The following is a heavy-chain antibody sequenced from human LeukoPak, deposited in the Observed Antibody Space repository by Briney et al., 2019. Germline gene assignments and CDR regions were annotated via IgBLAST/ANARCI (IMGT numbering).Heavy chain of an antibody. J-gene: IGHJ6*03. V-gene: IGHV3-13*01. CDR1: GFTFSRFG. D-gene: IGHD1-1*01. Sequence: GGSLRLSCAASGFTFSRFGMQWVRQPTGQGLEWVSTIGTASDTYYPGSVEGRFTLSRDNAKNSLYLQMNSLTAGDTAVYYCARGPPRGKYYYMDVWGKGTTVTVSS. CDR3: ARGPPRGKYYYMDV. CDR2: IGTASDT.